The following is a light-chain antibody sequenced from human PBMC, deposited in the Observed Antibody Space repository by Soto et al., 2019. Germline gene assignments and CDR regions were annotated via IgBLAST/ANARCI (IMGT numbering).Light chain of an antibody. J-gene: IGLJ1*01. CDR1: SSDVGGYKY. CDR2: EVN. Sequence: QSALTQPPSASGSPGQSVTISCTGTSSDVGGYKYVSWYQQHPGKAPTLMIFEVNKRPSGVTDRFTGSKSGNTASLTASGLQAEDEADYYCSSYAGINNLGVFGTGTKLTVL. V-gene: IGLV2-8*01. CDR3: SSYAGINNLGV.